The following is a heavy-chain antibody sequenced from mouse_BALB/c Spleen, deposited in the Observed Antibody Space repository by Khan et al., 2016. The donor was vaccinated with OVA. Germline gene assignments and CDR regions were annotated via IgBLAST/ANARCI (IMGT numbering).Heavy chain of an antibody. J-gene: IGHJ2*01. V-gene: IGHV14-3*02. CDR2: INPPNGNT. Sequence: EVKLQESGAELVKSGATVKLSCTASGLNIKDTYMHWLKQCPEQGLEWIGRINPPNGNTKYDPKFQGQATITADTSSNTADLQLSSLSSDDTAFYYCARMARKWGQGTPLTVSS. CDR3: ARMARK. CDR1: GLNIKDTY.